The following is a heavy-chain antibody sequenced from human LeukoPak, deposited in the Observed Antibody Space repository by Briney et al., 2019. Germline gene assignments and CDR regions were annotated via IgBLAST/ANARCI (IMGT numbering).Heavy chain of an antibody. CDR2: IIPILGIA. D-gene: IGHD6-13*01. CDR3: ARDLSIAAAGTSDDY. V-gene: IGHV1-69*04. J-gene: IGHJ4*02. CDR1: GGTFSSYA. Sequence: SVKVSCKASGGTFSSYAISWVRPAPGQGLEWMGRIIPILGIANYAQKFQGRVTITADKSTSTAYMELSSLRSEDTAVYYCARDLSIAAAGTSDDYWGQGTLVTVSS.